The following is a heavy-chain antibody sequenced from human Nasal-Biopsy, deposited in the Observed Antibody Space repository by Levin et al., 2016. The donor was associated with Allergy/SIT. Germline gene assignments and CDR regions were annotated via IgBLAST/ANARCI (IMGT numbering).Heavy chain of an antibody. Sequence: GESLKISCAASGFTFKNAWMSWVRQAPGKGLEWVGRIKITTDGGTSDYAAPVKGRFTISRDDSKNMLFLQMNNLTSEDTAVYYCTTDRSLEKIRYLEWLLYSGDYWGQGTLVTVSS. CDR2: IKITTDGGTS. CDR1: GFTFKNAW. D-gene: IGHD3-3*01. J-gene: IGHJ4*02. CDR3: TTDRSLEKIRYLEWLLYSGDY. V-gene: IGHV3-15*01.